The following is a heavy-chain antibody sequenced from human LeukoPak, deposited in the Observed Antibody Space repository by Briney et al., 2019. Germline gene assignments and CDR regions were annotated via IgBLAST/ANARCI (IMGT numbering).Heavy chain of an antibody. CDR1: GGSISSGSYY. CDR2: IYNSGST. J-gene: IGHJ5*02. Sequence: SETLSLTCTVSGGSISSGSYYWGWIRQPPGKGLEWIGYIYNSGSTKYNPSLKSRVTISVDTSKNLFSLKLTSVTAADTAVYYCATCRDEFGDYGFTSWGQGTLVTVSS. CDR3: ATCRDEFGDYGFTS. V-gene: IGHV4-61*01. D-gene: IGHD4-17*01.